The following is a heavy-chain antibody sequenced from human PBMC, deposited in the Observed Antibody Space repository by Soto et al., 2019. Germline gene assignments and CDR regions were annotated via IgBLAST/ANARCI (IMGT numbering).Heavy chain of an antibody. Sequence: QVQLVQSRAEVKKPGASVKVSCKAYGYTFTSYAMHWVRQAPGQRLEWMGWINAGNGNTKYSQKFQGRVTITRVTSASTAYMELSSLRSEDTAVYYCARAPKEYDSSGYFLWGQGTLVTVSS. CDR3: ARAPKEYDSSGYFL. CDR2: INAGNGNT. J-gene: IGHJ4*02. D-gene: IGHD3-22*01. CDR1: GYTFTSYA. V-gene: IGHV1-3*01.